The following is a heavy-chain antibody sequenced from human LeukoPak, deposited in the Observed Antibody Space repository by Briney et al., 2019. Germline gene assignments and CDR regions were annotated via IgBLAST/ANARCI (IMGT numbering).Heavy chain of an antibody. CDR1: GFTFSSSA. D-gene: IGHD3-16*01. Sequence: GGSLRLSCAASGFTFSSSAISWVRQAPGKGLEWASAISGGGSTTFYADSVKGRFTISRDNSENTLFLQMNSLRAEDTALYYCAKGYVTTGYFDYWGQGTLVTVSS. CDR2: ISGGGSTT. CDR3: AKGYVTTGYFDY. V-gene: IGHV3-23*01. J-gene: IGHJ4*02.